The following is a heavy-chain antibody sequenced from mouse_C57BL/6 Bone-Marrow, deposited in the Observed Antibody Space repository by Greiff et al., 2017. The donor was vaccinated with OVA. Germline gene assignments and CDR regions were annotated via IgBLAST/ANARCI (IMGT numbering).Heavy chain of an antibody. CDR1: GYTFTDYE. CDR3: TRGYSNYYAMDY. CDR2: IDPDTGGT. Sequence: QVQLQQSGAELVRPGASVTLSCKASGYTFTDYELHWVKQTPVHGLEWIGAIDPDTGGTAYNQKFKSKAILTADKSSSTAYLELRSLTSEDSAVYYCTRGYSNYYAMDYWGQGTSVTVSS. D-gene: IGHD2-5*01. J-gene: IGHJ4*01. V-gene: IGHV1-15*01.